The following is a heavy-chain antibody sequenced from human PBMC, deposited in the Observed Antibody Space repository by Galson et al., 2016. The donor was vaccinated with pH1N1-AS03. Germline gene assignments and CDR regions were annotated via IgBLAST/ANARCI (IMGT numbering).Heavy chain of an antibody. CDR1: GFSLGTSGVG. Sequence: PALVKPTQTLTLTCTFSGFSLGTSGVGVGWIRQPPGKALEWLALIYWDDDKRYSPSLKSRLTITKDTSKNQVVLTMTNMDPVDTATYYCAQSDYGDYVDYLDYWGQGTLVTVSS. CDR3: AQSDYGDYVDYLDY. D-gene: IGHD4-17*01. V-gene: IGHV2-5*02. J-gene: IGHJ4*02. CDR2: IYWDDDK.